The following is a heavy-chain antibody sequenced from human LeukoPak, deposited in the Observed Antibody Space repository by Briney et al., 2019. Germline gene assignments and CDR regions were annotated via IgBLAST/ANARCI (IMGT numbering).Heavy chain of an antibody. D-gene: IGHD3-9*01. Sequence: GGSLRLSCAASGFTFSSYWMHWVRQAPGKGLVWVSRINSDGSSTSYADSVKGRFTISRDNAKNTLYLQMNSLRAEDTAVYYCAREESDDILTGYSPRFDPWGQGTLVTVSS. V-gene: IGHV3-74*01. CDR1: GFTFSSYW. J-gene: IGHJ5*02. CDR3: AREESDDILTGYSPRFDP. CDR2: INSDGSST.